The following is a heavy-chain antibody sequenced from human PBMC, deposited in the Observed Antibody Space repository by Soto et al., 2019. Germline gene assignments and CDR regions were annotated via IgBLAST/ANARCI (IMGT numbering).Heavy chain of an antibody. CDR3: AREVSNYSGYDFDY. V-gene: IGHV3-21*01. D-gene: IGHD5-12*01. J-gene: IGHJ4*02. CDR2: ISSSSSYI. CDR1: GFTFSSYS. Sequence: EVQLVESGGGLVKPGASLRLSCAASGFTFSSYSMNWVRQAPGKGLEWVSSISSSSSYIYYADSVKGRFTISRDNAKNSLYLQMNSLRAEDTAVYYCAREVSNYSGYDFDYWGQGTLVTVSS.